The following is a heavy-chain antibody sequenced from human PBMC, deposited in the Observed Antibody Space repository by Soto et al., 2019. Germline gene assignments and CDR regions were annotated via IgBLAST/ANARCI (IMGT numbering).Heavy chain of an antibody. Sequence: GGSLRLSCAASGFTFSTYAMSWVRQAPGKGLEWVSAISGSGGSTYYADSVKGRFTISRDNSKNTLYLQMNSLRAEDTAVYYCAKDRRVGNGYNLGLDYWGQATLVTVSS. J-gene: IGHJ4*02. CDR2: ISGSGGST. CDR3: AKDRRVGNGYNLGLDY. CDR1: GFTFSTYA. V-gene: IGHV3-23*01. D-gene: IGHD5-12*01.